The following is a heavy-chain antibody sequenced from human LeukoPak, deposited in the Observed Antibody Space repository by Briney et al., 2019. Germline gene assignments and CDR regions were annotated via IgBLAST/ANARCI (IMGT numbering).Heavy chain of an antibody. Sequence: ASVKVSCKASGYTFTGYYMHWVRQAPGQGLEWMGWINPNSGGTNYAQKFQGRVTMTRDTSISTAYMELSRLRSDDTAVYYCAGAWFGELLAYDPWGQGTLVTVSS. D-gene: IGHD3-10*01. V-gene: IGHV1-2*02. J-gene: IGHJ5*02. CDR2: INPNSGGT. CDR1: GYTFTGYY. CDR3: AGAWFGELLAYDP.